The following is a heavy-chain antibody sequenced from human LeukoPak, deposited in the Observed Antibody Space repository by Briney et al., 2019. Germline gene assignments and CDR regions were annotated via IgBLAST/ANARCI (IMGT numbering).Heavy chain of an antibody. CDR1: GFTFSSYG. J-gene: IGHJ6*02. V-gene: IGHV3-33*01. Sequence: QAGGSLRLSCAASGFTFSSYGMHWVRQAPGKGLEWVAVIWYDGSNKYYADSVKGRFTISRDNSKNTLYLQMNSLRAEDTAVYYCAREYKLLYLRMDVWGQGTTVTVSS. CDR2: IWYDGSNK. CDR3: AREYKLLYLRMDV. D-gene: IGHD2-2*02.